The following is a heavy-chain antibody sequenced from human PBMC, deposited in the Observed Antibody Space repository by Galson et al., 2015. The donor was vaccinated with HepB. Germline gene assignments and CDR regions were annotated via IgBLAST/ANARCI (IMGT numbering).Heavy chain of an antibody. J-gene: IGHJ4*02. CDR2: IDWDDDK. Sequence: PALVKPTQTLTLTCTFSGFSLSTSGMCVSWIRQPPGKALEWLARIDWDDDKYYSTSLKTRLTISKDTSKNQVVLTMTNMDPVDTATYYCARILTNDFWSGYSPSGNNYFDYWGQGTLVTVSS. CDR1: GFSLSTSGMC. D-gene: IGHD3-3*01. CDR3: ARILTNDFWSGYSPSGNNYFDY. V-gene: IGHV2-70*11.